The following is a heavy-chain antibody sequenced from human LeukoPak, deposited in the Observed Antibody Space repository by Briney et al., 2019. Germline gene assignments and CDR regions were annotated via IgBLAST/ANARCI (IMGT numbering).Heavy chain of an antibody. Sequence: SVKVSCKASGGTFSNYAISWVRQAPGQGREWMGGIIPIFGNTNYAQKFQGRVKITEDESTNTAYMELSSLRSEDTAVYYCARALRELPIFDYWGQGTLVTVSS. CDR2: IIPIFGNT. CDR1: GGTFSNYA. J-gene: IGHJ4*02. V-gene: IGHV1-69*01. CDR3: ARALRELPIFDY. D-gene: IGHD1-26*01.